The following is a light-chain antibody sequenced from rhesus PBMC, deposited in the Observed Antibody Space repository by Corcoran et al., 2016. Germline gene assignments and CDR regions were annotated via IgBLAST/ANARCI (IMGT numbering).Light chain of an antibody. CDR3: LQYSSSPPFT. CDR2: KAS. Sequence: DIQMTQSPSSLSASVGDKVTITCRASQGISSWLAWYQQKPGKAPKLLIYKASSLQSGVPSRFSGRGSGTDFTLTISSLQPEDFATYYCLQYSSSPPFTFGPGTKLDIK. J-gene: IGKJ3*01. V-gene: IGKV1-22*01. CDR1: QGISSW.